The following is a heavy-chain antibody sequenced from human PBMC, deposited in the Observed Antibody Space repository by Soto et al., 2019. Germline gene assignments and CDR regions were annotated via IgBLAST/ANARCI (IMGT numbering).Heavy chain of an antibody. V-gene: IGHV3-7*01. CDR1: GFIFSSYW. J-gene: IGHJ6*02. Sequence: PGGSLRLSCAATGFIFSSYWMSWVFQAPGKGLEWVANIKQDGSEKYYADSVKGRFTISRDNSKNTLYLQMNSLRAEDTAVYYCARDFLNENYYYYGMDVWGQGTTVTVSS. D-gene: IGHD1-1*01. CDR3: ARDFLNENYYYYGMDV. CDR2: IKQDGSEK.